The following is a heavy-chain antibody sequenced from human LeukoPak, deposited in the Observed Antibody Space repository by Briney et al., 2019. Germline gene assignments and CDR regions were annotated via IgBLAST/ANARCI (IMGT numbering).Heavy chain of an antibody. D-gene: IGHD3-10*01. V-gene: IGHV4-59*01. Sequence: SETLSLTCTVSGGSISSYYWSWIRQPPGKGLEWIGYIYYSGSTNYNPSLKSRVTISVDTSKNQFSLKLSSVTAADTAVYYCAREDGSGTQGWYFDLWGRGTLVTVSS. CDR2: IYYSGST. CDR1: GGSISSYY. CDR3: AREDGSGTQGWYFDL. J-gene: IGHJ2*01.